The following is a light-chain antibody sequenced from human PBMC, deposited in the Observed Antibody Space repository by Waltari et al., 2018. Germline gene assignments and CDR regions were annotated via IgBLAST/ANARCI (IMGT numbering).Light chain of an antibody. V-gene: IGKV3-20*01. Sequence: EILLTQSPGTVSLSPGETVTLSCRTSQNVGTSYLAWYQQKPGQPPKLLIYGASGRGSGIPDRFSGSGSGTDFTLTISRLEPEDFVVYHCQQYGTLPVTFGQGTRLEIK. CDR3: QQYGTLPVT. CDR1: QNVGTSY. CDR2: GAS. J-gene: IGKJ5*01.